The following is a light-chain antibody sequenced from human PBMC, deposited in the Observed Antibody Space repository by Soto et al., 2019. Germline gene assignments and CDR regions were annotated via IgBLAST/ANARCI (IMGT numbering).Light chain of an antibody. CDR2: GAS. CDR1: QKISSTV. V-gene: IGKV3-20*01. J-gene: IGKJ1*01. Sequence: EIVLTQSPGILSLSPGERASLSCRASQKISSTVLAWYQQKPGQAPRLLIYGASSRTTGIPDRFSGSGSGTDFPLTISSLQSEDFAVYYCQQYHIWPPWTSGQGTKVELK. CDR3: QQYHIWPPWT.